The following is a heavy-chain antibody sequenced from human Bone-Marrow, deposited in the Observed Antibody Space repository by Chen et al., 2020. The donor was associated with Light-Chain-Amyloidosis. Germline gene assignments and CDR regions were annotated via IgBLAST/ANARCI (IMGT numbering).Heavy chain of an antibody. CDR1: GFTFSSNW. V-gene: IGHV3-66*01. Sequence: EAQLVESGGGLVQPGGSLRLSCAASGFTFSSNWMSWVRQAPGKGLEWVSLIYSGGSTYYADFVKGRFTISRDSSKNTVYLQMNSLRAEDTALYYCATEGRDPGYSYGYLNYWGQGTLVTVSS. D-gene: IGHD5-18*01. J-gene: IGHJ4*02. CDR3: ATEGRDPGYSYGYLNY. CDR2: IYSGGST.